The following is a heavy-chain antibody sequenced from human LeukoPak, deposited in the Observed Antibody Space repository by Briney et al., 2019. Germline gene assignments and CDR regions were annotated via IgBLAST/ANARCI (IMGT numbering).Heavy chain of an antibody. D-gene: IGHD6-19*01. CDR1: GFTFSSYW. J-gene: IGHJ4*02. CDR2: IKQDGSEK. CDR3: ARDGLYSSGWYGGDY. V-gene: IGHV3-7*01. Sequence: PGGSLRLSCAASGFTFSSYWMSWVRQAPGKGLEWVANIKQDGSEKYYVDSVKGRFTISRDNAKNSLYLRMNSLRAEDTAVYYCARDGLYSSGWYGGDYWGQGTLVTVSS.